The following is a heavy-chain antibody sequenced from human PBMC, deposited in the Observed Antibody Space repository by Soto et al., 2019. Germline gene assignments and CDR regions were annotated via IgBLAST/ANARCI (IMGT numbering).Heavy chain of an antibody. V-gene: IGHV4-59*01. CDR3: ARAQDSYDILTGALIDY. J-gene: IGHJ4*02. CDR2: IYYSGST. D-gene: IGHD3-9*01. Sequence: LSLTCTVSGGSISSYYWSWIRQPPGKGLEWIGYIYYSGSTNYNPSLKSRVTISVDTSKNQFSLKLSSVTAADTAVYYCARAQDSYDILTGALIDYWGQGTLVTVSS. CDR1: GGSISSYY.